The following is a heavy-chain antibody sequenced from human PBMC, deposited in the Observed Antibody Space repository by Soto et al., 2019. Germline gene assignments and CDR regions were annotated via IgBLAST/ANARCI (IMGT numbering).Heavy chain of an antibody. J-gene: IGHJ5*02. Sequence: ASVKVSCKASGYTFTGYYMHWVRQAPGQGLEWMGWINPNSGGTNYEQKFQGWVTMTRDTSISTAYMELSRLRSDDTAVYYCATSGIYCSGGSCYPYNWFDPWGQGTLVTVSS. D-gene: IGHD2-15*01. CDR2: INPNSGGT. CDR3: ATSGIYCSGGSCYPYNWFDP. V-gene: IGHV1-2*04. CDR1: GYTFTGYY.